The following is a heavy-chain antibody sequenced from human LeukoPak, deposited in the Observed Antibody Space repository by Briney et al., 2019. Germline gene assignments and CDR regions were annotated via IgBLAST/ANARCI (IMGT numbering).Heavy chain of an antibody. V-gene: IGHV3-74*01. J-gene: IGHJ5*02. D-gene: IGHD1-1*01. CDR3: ARADNWQSGGA. Sequence: GGSLRLSCVASGFSFSNYWMYWGRHAPGKGLVWVSRINSDGSYTDYADSAKGRFTISRDNAKDTLYLQMNSLRADDTAVYYRARADNWQSGGAWGQGTLVTVSS. CDR1: GFSFSNYW. CDR2: INSDGSYT.